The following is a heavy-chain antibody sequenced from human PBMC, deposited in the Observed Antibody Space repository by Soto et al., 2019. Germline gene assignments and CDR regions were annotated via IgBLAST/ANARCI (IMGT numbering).Heavy chain of an antibody. CDR3: TKDDGYNDSTYYHYFGMDV. CDR2: ISYDGSTE. Sequence: LRLSCAASGFTFSGYYMHWVRQAPGKGLEWVAVISYDGSTEYYADSVKGRFTISRDNSANRLFLQMNSLRPEDTAVYYCTKDDGYNDSTYYHYFGMDVWGQGTTVTVPS. V-gene: IGHV3-30*18. J-gene: IGHJ6*02. D-gene: IGHD5-12*01. CDR1: GFTFSGYY.